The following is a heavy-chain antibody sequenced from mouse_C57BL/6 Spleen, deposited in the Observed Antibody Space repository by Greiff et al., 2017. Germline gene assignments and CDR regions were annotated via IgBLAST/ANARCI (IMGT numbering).Heavy chain of an antibody. V-gene: IGHV1-52*01. D-gene: IGHD1-1*01. Sequence: QVQLQQPGAELVRPGSSVKMSCKASGYTFTSYWMHWVKQRPIQGLEWIGNIDPSDSETHYNQKFKDKDTLTVDKSSSTAYMLLSSQTSEDSAVYYCANTSVDDYAMDYWGQGTSVTVSS. J-gene: IGHJ4*01. CDR3: ANTSVDDYAMDY. CDR1: GYTFTSYW. CDR2: IDPSDSET.